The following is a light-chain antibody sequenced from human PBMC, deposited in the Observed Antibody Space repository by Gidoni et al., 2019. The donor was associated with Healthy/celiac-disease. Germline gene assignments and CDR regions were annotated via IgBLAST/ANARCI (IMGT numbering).Light chain of an antibody. J-gene: IGKJ3*01. V-gene: IGKV1-39*01. Sequence: DIQMTQSPSSLSASVGDRVTITCRASQSISSYLNWYQQKPGKAPKLLIYAASSLQRGVPSRFSGSGAGTDCTLTSSSLQPEDFATYYCQQRYSTPFTFGPGTKVDIK. CDR1: QSISSY. CDR2: AAS. CDR3: QQRYSTPFT.